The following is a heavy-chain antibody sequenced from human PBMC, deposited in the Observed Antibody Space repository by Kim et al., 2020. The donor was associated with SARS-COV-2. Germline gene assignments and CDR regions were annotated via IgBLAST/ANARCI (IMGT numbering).Heavy chain of an antibody. V-gene: IGHV3-23*01. Sequence: VKGRFTLSRNNSKDTLYVQMSSLRAEDTAVYYCAKGSFGDFWSGYYAHFDSWGQGTLVTVSA. D-gene: IGHD3-3*01. J-gene: IGHJ4*02. CDR3: AKGSFGDFWSGYYAHFDS.